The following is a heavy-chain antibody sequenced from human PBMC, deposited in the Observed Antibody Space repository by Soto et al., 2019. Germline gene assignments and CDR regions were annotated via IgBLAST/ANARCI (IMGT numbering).Heavy chain of an antibody. CDR2: IIPIFGTA. D-gene: IGHD3-22*01. CDR3: ARGKDSSGYYGAFDY. Sequence: QVQLVQSGAEVKKPGSSVKVSCKASGGTFSSYAISWVRQAPGQGLEWMGGIIPIFGTANYAQTFQGRVKITADESTSTAYMELSSLRPEDTAVYYCARGKDSSGYYGAFDYWGQGTLVTVSS. V-gene: IGHV1-69*01. J-gene: IGHJ4*02. CDR1: GGTFSSYA.